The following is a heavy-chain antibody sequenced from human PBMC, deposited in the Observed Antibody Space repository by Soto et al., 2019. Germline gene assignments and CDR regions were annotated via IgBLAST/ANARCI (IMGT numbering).Heavy chain of an antibody. CDR1: GFTSSGFG. J-gene: IGHJ3*02. CDR3: ARGRGGSYGSNSAHLDI. V-gene: IGHV3-33*01. CDR2: IWDDGSKK. D-gene: IGHD4-17*01. Sequence: QVQLVESGGGVVQPGTSLRLSCEASGFTSSGFGMSWVRQAPGKGLAWVAVIWDDGSKKYYADRVKGRFTISRDNSKNALYLQRNSLRAEDTAVYYCARGRGGSYGSNSAHLDIGGQGTLVPFSS.